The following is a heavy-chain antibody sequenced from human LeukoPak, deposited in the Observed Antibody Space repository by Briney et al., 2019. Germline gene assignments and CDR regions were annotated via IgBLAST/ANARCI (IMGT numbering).Heavy chain of an antibody. D-gene: IGHD3-22*01. V-gene: IGHV4-39*07. J-gene: IGHJ5*02. CDR2: IYYSGST. Sequence: PSETLSLTCTVSGGSISSSSYYWGWIRQPPGKGLEWIGSIYYSGSTYYNPSLKSRVTISVDTSKNQFSLKLSSVTAADTAVYYCARDPSMYDSSGYLIAANWFDPWGQGTLVTVSS. CDR3: ARDPSMYDSSGYLIAANWFDP. CDR1: GGSISSSSYY.